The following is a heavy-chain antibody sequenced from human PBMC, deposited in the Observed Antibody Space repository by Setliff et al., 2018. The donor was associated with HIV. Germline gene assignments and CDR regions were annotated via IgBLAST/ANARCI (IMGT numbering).Heavy chain of an antibody. CDR2: INHAGST. CDR3: ATLSGPVDH. J-gene: IGHJ4*02. CDR1: GVSISSSSYF. D-gene: IGHD3-3*01. V-gene: IGHV4-61*05. Sequence: SETLSLTCAVSGVSISSSSYFWSWIHQPPGKGLEWIGEINHAGSTNFNPSLKGRVTISVDMSKRQFSLHLTSVTAADTAVYYCATLSGPVDHWGQGTLVTVSS.